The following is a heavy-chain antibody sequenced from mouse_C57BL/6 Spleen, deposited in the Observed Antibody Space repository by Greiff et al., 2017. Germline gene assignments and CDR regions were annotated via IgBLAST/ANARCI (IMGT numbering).Heavy chain of an antibody. CDR3: ARVDSSGYFAY. V-gene: IGHV1-80*01. D-gene: IGHD3-2*02. CDR1: GYAFSSYW. CDR2: IYPGDGDT. J-gene: IGHJ2*01. Sequence: VQLQQSGAELVKPGASVKISCKASGYAFSSYWMNWVKQRPGKGLEWIGQIYPGDGDTNYNGKFKGKATLTADKSSSTAYMQLSSLTSEDSAVYCCARVDSSGYFAYWGQGATLTVSS.